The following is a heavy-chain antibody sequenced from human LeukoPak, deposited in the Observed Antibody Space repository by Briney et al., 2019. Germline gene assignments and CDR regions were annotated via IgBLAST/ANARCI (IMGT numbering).Heavy chain of an antibody. D-gene: IGHD3-10*01. V-gene: IGHV3-48*03. J-gene: IGHJ6*03. CDR2: ISSSGSTI. CDR3: ARDALITMAYYYYYYMDV. Sequence: GGSLRLSCAASGFTFSSYEMNWVRQAPGKGLVGVSYISSSGSTIYYADSVKGRFTISRDNSKNTLYLQMNSLRAEDTAVYYCARDALITMAYYYYYYMDVWGKGTTVTVSS. CDR1: GFTFSSYE.